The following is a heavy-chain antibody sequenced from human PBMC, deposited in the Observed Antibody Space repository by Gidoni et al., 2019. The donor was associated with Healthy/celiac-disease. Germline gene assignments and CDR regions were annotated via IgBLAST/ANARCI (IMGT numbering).Heavy chain of an antibody. CDR1: GFTFRNAW. V-gene: IGHV3-15*01. J-gene: IGHJ4*02. D-gene: IGHD3-10*01. CDR3: TLDPFGFGELFYY. Sequence: EVHLLESGGGVVQPGGSVGLCCATPGFTFRNAWRSCVRQAPGKGLVGVCRITSTTDGGTTDYAAPVKGRFPLSSDDSKSTLLLQLNSLKTEDTAVYYCTLDPFGFGELFYYWGQGTLVTVSS. CDR2: ITSTTDGGTT.